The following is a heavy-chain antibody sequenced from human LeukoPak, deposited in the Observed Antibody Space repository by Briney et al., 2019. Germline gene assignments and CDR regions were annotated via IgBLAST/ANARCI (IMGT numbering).Heavy chain of an antibody. CDR2: IYYSGST. D-gene: IGHD4/OR15-4a*01. J-gene: IGHJ6*03. V-gene: IGHV4-39*01. CDR3: ASLYGGPPGFYYYYMDV. Sequence: SETLSLTCTVSGGSISSSSYYWGWIRQPPAKGLEWIGSIYYSGSTYYNPSLKSRVTISVDTSKNQFSLKLSSVTAADTAVYYCASLYGGPPGFYYYYMDVWGKGTTVTVSS. CDR1: GGSISSSSYY.